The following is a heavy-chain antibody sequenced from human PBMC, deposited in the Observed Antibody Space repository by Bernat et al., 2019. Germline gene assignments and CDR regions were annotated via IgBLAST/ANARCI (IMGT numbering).Heavy chain of an antibody. V-gene: IGHV1-58*02. J-gene: IGHJ4*02. D-gene: IGHD3-10*01. CDR2: IVVGSGNT. CDR1: GFTFTSSA. CDR3: AAGKWFGELLDGDY. Sequence: QMQLVQSGPEVKKPGTSVKVSCKASGFTFTSSAMQWVRQARGQRLEWIGWIVVGSGNTNYAQKFQERVTITRDMATSTDYMELSSLRSEDTAVYYCAAGKWFGELLDGDYWGQGTLVTVSS.